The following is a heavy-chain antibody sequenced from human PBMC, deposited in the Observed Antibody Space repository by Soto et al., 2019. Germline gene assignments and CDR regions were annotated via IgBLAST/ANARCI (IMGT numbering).Heavy chain of an antibody. CDR2: IIPIFGTA. D-gene: IGHD5-12*01. CDR3: ARGWRDGYNLDY. Sequence: VASVKVSCKASGGTFSSYAISWVRQAPGQGLEWMGGIIPIFGTANYAQKFQGRVTITADESTSTAYMELSSLRSEDTAVYYCARGWRDGYNLDYWGQGTLVTVSS. CDR1: GGTFSSYA. V-gene: IGHV1-69*13. J-gene: IGHJ4*02.